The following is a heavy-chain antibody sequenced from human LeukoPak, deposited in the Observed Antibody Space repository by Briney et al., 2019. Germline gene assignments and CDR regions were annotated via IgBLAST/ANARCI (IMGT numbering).Heavy chain of an antibody. Sequence: PSETLSLTCAVYGESLNSYYWSWIRQPPGKGLEWIGEIYESGSTEHNPSLKSRATISMVPSKQQFSLSLTSVTAADTAVYYCARGAWATRLGSWGLGTPVIVSS. CDR1: GESLNSYY. CDR3: ARGAWATRLGS. CDR2: IYESGST. D-gene: IGHD2-15*01. V-gene: IGHV4-34*04. J-gene: IGHJ4*02.